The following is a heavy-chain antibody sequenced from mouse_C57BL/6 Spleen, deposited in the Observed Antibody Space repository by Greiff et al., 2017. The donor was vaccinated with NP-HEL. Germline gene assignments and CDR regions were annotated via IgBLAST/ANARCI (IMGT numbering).Heavy chain of an antibody. CDR3: ARMDDYDGYWYFDV. J-gene: IGHJ1*03. CDR2: IYPGDGDT. V-gene: IGHV1-82*01. D-gene: IGHD2-4*01. Sequence: QVQLQQSGPELVKPGASVKISCKASGYAFSSSWMNWVKQRPGKGLEWIGRIYPGDGDTNYNGKFKGKATLTADKSSSTAYMQLSSLTSEDSAVYFCARMDDYDGYWYFDVWGTGTTVTVSS. CDR1: GYAFSSSW.